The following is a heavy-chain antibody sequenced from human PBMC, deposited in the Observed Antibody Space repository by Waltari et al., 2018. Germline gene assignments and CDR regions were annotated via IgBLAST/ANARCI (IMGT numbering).Heavy chain of an antibody. D-gene: IGHD4-17*01. CDR3: ARAAPAPSLRAMDV. J-gene: IGHJ6*02. CDR1: GFTFSSYW. Sequence: EVQLVESGGGLVQPGGSLRLSCAASGFTFSSYWMHWVRQAPGKGRGGGLVVSPSSKGRGGRTTYAGPRKGRLATPREKANDQRYLQRNRLRAEETAGYYWARAAPAPSLRAMDVWGQGTTVTVSS. V-gene: IGHV3-74*03. CDR2: SSKGRGGRT.